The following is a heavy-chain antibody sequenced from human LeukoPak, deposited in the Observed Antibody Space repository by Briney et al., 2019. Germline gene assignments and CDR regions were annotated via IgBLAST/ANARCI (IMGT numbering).Heavy chain of an antibody. V-gene: IGHV1-24*01. CDR3: ATLNLGNYYDSSGRVWDY. CDR2: FDPEDGET. J-gene: IGHJ4*02. D-gene: IGHD3-22*01. Sequence: ASVKVSCKVSGYTLTELSMHWVRQAPGKGPEWMGGFDPEDGETIYAQKFQGRVTMTEDTSTDTAYMELSSLRSEDTAVYYCATLNLGNYYDSSGRVWDYWGQGTLVTVSS. CDR1: GYTLTELS.